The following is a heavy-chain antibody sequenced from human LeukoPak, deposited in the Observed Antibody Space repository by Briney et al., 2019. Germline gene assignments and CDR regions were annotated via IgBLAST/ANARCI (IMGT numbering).Heavy chain of an antibody. CDR2: VYNSGIT. V-gene: IGHV4-59*08. CDR3: ARSRGLAGAATVIDY. Sequence: PSETLSLTCTASGGPISNYYWTWIWQSPGQGLEWIGYVYNSGITDYNPSLKSRLTISVDTSKNQFSLKLSSMTAADTAVYYCARSRGLAGAATVIDYWGQGTLVTVSS. D-gene: IGHD6-25*01. J-gene: IGHJ4*02. CDR1: GGPISNYY.